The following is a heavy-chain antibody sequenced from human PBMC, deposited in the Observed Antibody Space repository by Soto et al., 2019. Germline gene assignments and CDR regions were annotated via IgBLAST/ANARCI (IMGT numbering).Heavy chain of an antibody. CDR1: GYTFTSYA. CDR2: INASNGNT. J-gene: IGHJ5*02. CDR3: ARDQTTDKWFDP. Sequence: ASVKVSCKASGYTFTSYAMHWVRQAPGQRLEWMGWINASNGNTKYSQKFQGRVTITRDTSASTAYMELSSLRSEDTAVYYCARDQTTDKWFDPWGQGTLVTVPS. D-gene: IGHD1-1*01. V-gene: IGHV1-3*01.